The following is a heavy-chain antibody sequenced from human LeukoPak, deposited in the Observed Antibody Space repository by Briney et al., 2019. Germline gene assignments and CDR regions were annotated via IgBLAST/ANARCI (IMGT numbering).Heavy chain of an antibody. CDR1: GYSITIGYY. CDR3: ARDRASYYYDTSGDNDY. J-gene: IGHJ4*02. D-gene: IGHD3-22*01. CDR2: VHHSGST. V-gene: IGHV4-38-2*02. Sequence: PSETLSLTCSVGGYSITIGYYWGWIRQAPGKGLAWIGSVHHSGSTNYNPPLKSRVTISVDTFMNRFSLKLSSVTAADTAVYYCARDRASYYYDTSGDNDYWGQGTLVTVSS.